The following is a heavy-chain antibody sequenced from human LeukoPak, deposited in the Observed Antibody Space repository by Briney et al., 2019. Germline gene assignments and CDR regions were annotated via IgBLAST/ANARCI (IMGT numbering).Heavy chain of an antibody. D-gene: IGHD3-10*01. CDR3: ARGRYLENGRYQLLGYYYGSGSYLFDY. J-gene: IGHJ4*02. Sequence: GASVKVSCKASGYTFTSYDINWVRQATGQGLELMGWMNPNSGNTGYAQKFQGRVTITRNTSISTAYMELSSLRSEDTAVYYCARGRYLENGRYQLLGYYYGSGSYLFDYWGQGTLVTVSS. V-gene: IGHV1-8*03. CDR1: GYTFTSYD. CDR2: MNPNSGNT.